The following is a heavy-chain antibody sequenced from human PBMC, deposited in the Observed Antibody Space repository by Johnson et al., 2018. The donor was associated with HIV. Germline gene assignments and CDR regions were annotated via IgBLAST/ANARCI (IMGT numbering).Heavy chain of an antibody. CDR3: ARDPPGATGIPVAEDAFDI. CDR2: IRYDGSNK. V-gene: IGHV3-9*01. Sequence: VQLVESGGGLVQPGRSLRLSCAASGFTFDDYAMHWVRQAPGKGLEWVAFIRYDGSNKHYADSVKGRFTISRDNAKNSLYLQMNSLRAEDTAFYYCARDPPGATGIPVAEDAFDIWGQGTMVTVSS. D-gene: IGHD6-19*01. J-gene: IGHJ3*02. CDR1: GFTFDDYA.